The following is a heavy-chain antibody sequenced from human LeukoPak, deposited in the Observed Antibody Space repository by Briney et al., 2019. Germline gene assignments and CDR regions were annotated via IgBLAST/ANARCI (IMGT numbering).Heavy chain of an antibody. Sequence: GESLKISFKGSGYSFTSYWIGWVRQMPGKGLEWMGIIYPGDSDTRYSPSFQGQVTNSADKSISTAYLQWSSLKASDTAMYYCARHHSSGWYESPFDYWGQGTLVTVSS. CDR1: GYSFTSYW. CDR3: ARHHSSGWYESPFDY. D-gene: IGHD6-19*01. J-gene: IGHJ4*02. V-gene: IGHV5-51*01. CDR2: IYPGDSDT.